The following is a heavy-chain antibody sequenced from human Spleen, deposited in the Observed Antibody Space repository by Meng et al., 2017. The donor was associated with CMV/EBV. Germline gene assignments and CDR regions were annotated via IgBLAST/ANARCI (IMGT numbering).Heavy chain of an antibody. CDR3: ARDRLGIHDY. V-gene: IGHV3-30-3*01. CDR1: GFTLSNYA. Sequence: GESLKISCAASGFTLSNYALHWVRQAPGKGLEWVAFISYDGSKDYLADSVNGRSTISRDNSKNTVFLQMNSLRAADTAVYYCARDRLGIHDYWGQGTLVTVSS. J-gene: IGHJ4*02. D-gene: IGHD7-27*01. CDR2: ISYDGSKD.